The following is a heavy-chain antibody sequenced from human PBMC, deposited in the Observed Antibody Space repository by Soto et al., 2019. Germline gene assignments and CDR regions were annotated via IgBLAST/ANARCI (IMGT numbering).Heavy chain of an antibody. CDR3: ARDSRRPAVAGTEVPYYYYGMDV. CDR2: IIPILGIA. Sequence: ASVKVSCKASGGTFSSYTISWVRQAPGQGLEWMGRIIPILGIANYAQKFQGRVTITADKSTSTAYMELSSLRSEDTAVYYCARDSRRPAVAGTEVPYYYYGMDVWGQGTTVTVSS. J-gene: IGHJ6*02. CDR1: GGTFSSYT. D-gene: IGHD6-19*01. V-gene: IGHV1-69*04.